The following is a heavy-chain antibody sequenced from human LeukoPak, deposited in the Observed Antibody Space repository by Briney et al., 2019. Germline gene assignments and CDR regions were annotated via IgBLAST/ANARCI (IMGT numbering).Heavy chain of an antibody. V-gene: IGHV3-23*01. J-gene: IGHJ4*02. CDR1: GFTFSSYA. CDR3: ARGGLQPNDLDY. Sequence: GGSLRLSCAASGFTFSSYAMSWVRQAPGKGLEWVSAISGSGGSTYYADSVKGRFTISRDNSKNTLYLQMNSLRVEDTAVYYCARGGLQPNDLDYWGQGTLVTVSS. D-gene: IGHD1-1*01. CDR2: ISGSGGST.